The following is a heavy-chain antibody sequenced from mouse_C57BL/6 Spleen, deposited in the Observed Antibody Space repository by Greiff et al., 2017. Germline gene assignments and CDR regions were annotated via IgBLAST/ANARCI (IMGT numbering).Heavy chain of an antibody. V-gene: IGHV1-76*01. D-gene: IGHD1-1*01. CDR3: AREGPYYYGSSYWYFDV. CDR2: IYPGSGNT. J-gene: IGHJ1*03. Sequence: QVQLQQSGAELVRPGASVKLSCKASGYTFTDYYINWVKQRPGQGLEWIARIYPGSGNTYYNEKFKGKATLTAEKSSSTAYMQLSSLTSEDSAVYFCAREGPYYYGSSYWYFDVWGTGTTVTVSS. CDR1: GYTFTDYY.